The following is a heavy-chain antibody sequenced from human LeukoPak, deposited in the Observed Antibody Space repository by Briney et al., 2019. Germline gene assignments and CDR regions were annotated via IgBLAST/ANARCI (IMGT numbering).Heavy chain of an antibody. CDR2: ICPDGTVT. V-gene: IGHV3-74*01. CDR3: VRDFRSADY. J-gene: IGHJ4*02. CDR1: GFTFSTYC. Sequence: GGSLRLSCAASGFTFSTYCMHWVRQAPGKGPMWVSRICPDGTVTNYADSVKARLIISRDNARNTVYLQMNSLRVEDTAVYYCVRDFRSADYWGQGTLVTVSS.